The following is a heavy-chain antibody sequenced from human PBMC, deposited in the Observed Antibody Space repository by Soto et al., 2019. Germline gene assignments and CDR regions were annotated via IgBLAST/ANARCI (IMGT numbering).Heavy chain of an antibody. Sequence: EVQLVESGGGLVQPGGSLRLSCAASGFTVSSNYMSWVRQAPGKGLEWVSVIYSGGSTYYADSVKGRFTISRHNSKNTLYLQMNSLRAEDTAVYYCAREGHYYGQDYGMDVWGQGTTVTVSS. V-gene: IGHV3-53*04. CDR2: IYSGGST. CDR3: AREGHYYGQDYGMDV. CDR1: GFTVSSNY. D-gene: IGHD3-10*01. J-gene: IGHJ6*02.